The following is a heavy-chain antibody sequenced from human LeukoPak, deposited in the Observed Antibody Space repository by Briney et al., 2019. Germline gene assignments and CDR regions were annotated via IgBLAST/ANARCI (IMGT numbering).Heavy chain of an antibody. CDR3: ARSYYDFWSGYKEYFQH. CDR1: GGSISSGSYY. Sequence: TLSLTCTVSGGSISSGSYYWSWIRQPAGKGLEWIGRIYTSGSTNYNPSLKSRVTISVDTSKNQFSLKLSSVTAADTAVYYCARSYYDFWSGYKEYFQHWGQGTLVTVPS. V-gene: IGHV4-61*02. D-gene: IGHD3-3*01. J-gene: IGHJ1*01. CDR2: IYTSGST.